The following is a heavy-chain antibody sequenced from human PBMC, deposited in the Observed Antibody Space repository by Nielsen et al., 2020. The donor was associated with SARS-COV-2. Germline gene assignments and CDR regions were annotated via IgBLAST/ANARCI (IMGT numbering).Heavy chain of an antibody. D-gene: IGHD5-18*01. CDR1: GFTFSSYA. Sequence: GESLKISCAASGFTFSSYAMHWVRQAPGKGLEWVAVISYDGSNKYYADSVKGRFTISRDNSKNTLYLQMNSLRAEDTAVHYCARLSGNYGYDYWGQGTLVTVSS. J-gene: IGHJ4*02. CDR3: ARLSGNYGYDY. V-gene: IGHV3-30-3*01. CDR2: ISYDGSNK.